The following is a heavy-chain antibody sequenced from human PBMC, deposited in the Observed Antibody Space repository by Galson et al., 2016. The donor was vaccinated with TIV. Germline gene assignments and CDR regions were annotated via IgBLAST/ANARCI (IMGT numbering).Heavy chain of an antibody. D-gene: IGHD2-15*01. CDR1: RYTFTSYD. CDR3: ATGHSGGGNFYYYYMNV. CDR2: MNPDSGSR. V-gene: IGHV1-8*01. J-gene: IGHJ6*03. Sequence: SVKVSCKASRYTFTSYDFHWARQATGQGLEWMGWMNPDSGSRGYAQRFQGRLTMTRNISTSTVYMELNGLTYEDAAVYYCATGHSGGGNFYYYYMNVWGTGTTVTVSS.